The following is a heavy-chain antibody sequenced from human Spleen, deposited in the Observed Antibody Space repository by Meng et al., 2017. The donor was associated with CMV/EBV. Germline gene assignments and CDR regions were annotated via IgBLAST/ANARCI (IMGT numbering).Heavy chain of an antibody. CDR3: AIRVGSGADY. CDR2: IYPLDANT. Sequence: KSSWKGSGYRFTSYWIGWVRQRPGKGLEWMGIIYPLDANTRYSPSFQGQVTISADKSINTAYLQWTSLKASDTAIYYCAIRVGSGADYWGQGTLVTVSS. V-gene: IGHV5-51*01. D-gene: IGHD1-26*01. CDR1: GYRFTSYW. J-gene: IGHJ4*02.